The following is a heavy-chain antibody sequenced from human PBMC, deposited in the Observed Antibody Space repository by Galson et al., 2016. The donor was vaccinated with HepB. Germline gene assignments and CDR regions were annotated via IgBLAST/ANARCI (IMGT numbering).Heavy chain of an antibody. Sequence: SLRLSCAASGFTLSNSAMSWVRQAPGKGLEWVSAMSDSGGSTYYADSVKGRFTISRDNSKNTLYLQMNSLGAEVTAIYYCAVRYSSIWYFQHWGRGTLVSVSS. CDR3: AVRYSSIWYFQH. CDR1: GFTLSNSA. D-gene: IGHD6-13*01. CDR2: MSDSGGST. V-gene: IGHV3-23*01. J-gene: IGHJ1*01.